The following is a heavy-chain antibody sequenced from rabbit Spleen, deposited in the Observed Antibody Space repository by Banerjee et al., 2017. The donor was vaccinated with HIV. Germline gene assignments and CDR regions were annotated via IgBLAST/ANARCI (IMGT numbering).Heavy chain of an antibody. V-gene: IGHV1S40*01. D-gene: IGHD4-1*01. CDR1: GLDFSGDSY. J-gene: IGHJ6*01. Sequence: QSLEESGGDLVKPGASLTLTCKASGLDFSGDSYDSYMCWVRQAPGKGLEWIACIYGGTTDTTYYPSWAKGRFTIAKTSSTTVTLQMTSLTAADTATYFCARDLTGVIGWNFGWWGPGTLVTVS. CDR2: IYGGTTDTT. CDR3: ARDLTGVIGWNFGW.